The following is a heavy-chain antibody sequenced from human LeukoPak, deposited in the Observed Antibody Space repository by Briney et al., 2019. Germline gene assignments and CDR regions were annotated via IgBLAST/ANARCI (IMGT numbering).Heavy chain of an antibody. J-gene: IGHJ4*02. V-gene: IGHV3-7*01. CDR3: AKVGGTYYDSSGFYFDY. D-gene: IGHD3-22*01. Sequence: PGGSLRLSCAASGFTFSSYWMSWVRQAPGKGLEWVANIKQDGSEKYYADSVKGRFTISRDNSKNTLYLQMNSLRAEDTAVYYCAKVGGTYYDSSGFYFDYWGQGALVIVSS. CDR1: GFTFSSYW. CDR2: IKQDGSEK.